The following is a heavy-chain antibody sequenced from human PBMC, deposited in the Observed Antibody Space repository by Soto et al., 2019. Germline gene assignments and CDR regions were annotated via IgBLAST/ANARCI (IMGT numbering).Heavy chain of an antibody. J-gene: IGHJ5*02. CDR1: GASVSHGY. D-gene: IGHD3-22*01. V-gene: IGHV4-59*02. CDR3: ARGYYDSTGFAVDP. CDR2: MYFGGSF. Sequence: QMQLQASGPGLVKPSETLSLTCNVSGASVSHGYWSWIRQPPGKGLEWIGFMYFGGSFNYNPSLTRRATISVGTSKNQFSLKLTSVTASATAVYYCARGYYDSTGFAVDPWGQGTLVTVSS.